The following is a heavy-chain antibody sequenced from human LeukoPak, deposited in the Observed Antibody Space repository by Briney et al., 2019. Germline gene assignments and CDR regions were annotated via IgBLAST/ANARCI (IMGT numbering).Heavy chain of an antibody. Sequence: PGGSLRLSCAASGFTFSSNWMSWVRQAPGKGLEWVANINQDVSERHYVDSVKGRFIISRDNAKNSLYLQMNSLRAEDTAVYYCARAGPWALDIWGQGTMVTVSS. CDR1: GFTFSSNW. V-gene: IGHV3-7*02. CDR3: ARAGPWALDI. CDR2: INQDVSER. J-gene: IGHJ3*02.